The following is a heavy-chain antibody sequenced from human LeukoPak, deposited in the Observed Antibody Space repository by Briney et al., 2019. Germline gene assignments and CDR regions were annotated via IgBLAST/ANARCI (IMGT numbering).Heavy chain of an antibody. J-gene: IGHJ6*02. V-gene: IGHV3-23*01. CDR1: GFTFSSYA. CDR2: ISGSGGST. Sequence: PPGGSLRLSCAASGFTFSSYAMSWVRQAPGKGLEWVSAISGSGGSTYYADSVKGRFTISRDNSKNTLYLQMNSLRAEDTAVYYCAKGPHCSKFCALKPYYYGMDVWGQGTTVTVSS. CDR3: AKGPHCSKFCALKPYYYGMDV. D-gene: IGHD2-2*01.